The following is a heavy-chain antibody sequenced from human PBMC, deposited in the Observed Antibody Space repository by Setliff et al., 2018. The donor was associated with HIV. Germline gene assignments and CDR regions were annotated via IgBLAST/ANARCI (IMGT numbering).Heavy chain of an antibody. CDR3: ARVPGRDYYDTSGDFDY. D-gene: IGHD3-22*01. J-gene: IGHJ4*02. Sequence: SETLSLTCTVSGGSVSSSHDFWNWIRQPPGKGLEWIGAISYGGITYYNPSLTSRVTISVDTSKNQFSLKVTSVTAADTAVYYCARVPGRDYYDTSGDFDYWGLGTLVTVSS. V-gene: IGHV4-39*07. CDR1: GGSVSSSHDF. CDR2: ISYGGIT.